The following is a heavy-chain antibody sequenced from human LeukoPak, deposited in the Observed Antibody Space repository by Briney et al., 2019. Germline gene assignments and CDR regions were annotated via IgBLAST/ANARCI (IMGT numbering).Heavy chain of an antibody. CDR3: AKAYGSGIHHNYFDY. D-gene: IGHD3-10*01. J-gene: IGHJ4*02. CDR1: GFTFSSYA. CDR2: ISGSGGST. V-gene: IGHV3-23*01. Sequence: PGGSLRLSCAASGFTFSSYAMTWVRQAPGKGLEWVSGISGSGGSTYYADSVKGRFTISRDNSKNTLYLQMNSLRAEDTAVYYCAKAYGSGIHHNYFDYWGQGTLVTVSS.